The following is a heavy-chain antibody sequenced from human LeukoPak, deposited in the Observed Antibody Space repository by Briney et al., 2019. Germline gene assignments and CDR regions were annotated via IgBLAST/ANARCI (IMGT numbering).Heavy chain of an antibody. D-gene: IGHD7-27*01. CDR3: ARSGVPHGTDV. V-gene: IGHV3-7*04. Sequence: GGSLRLSCAASGFTFSSYWMTWVRQAPEKGLEWVANIKQDGSETYYVDSVKGRFTISKDNAKNSLCLHMNSLRVEDSAVYYCARSGVPHGTDVWGRGTTVTVSS. CDR2: IKQDGSET. CDR1: GFTFSSYW. J-gene: IGHJ6*02.